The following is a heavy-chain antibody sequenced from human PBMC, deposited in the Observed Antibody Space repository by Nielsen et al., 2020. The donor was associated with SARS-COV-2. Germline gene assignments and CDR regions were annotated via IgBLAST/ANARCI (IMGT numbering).Heavy chain of an antibody. Sequence: SETLSLTCIVSGGSISSSSYYWGWIRQPPGKGLEWIGSIYYGGSTFYNSSLRSRVTISVDTSKNQFSLKLSSVTAADTAVYYCASHRRGYSEDYGMDVWGQGTTVTVSS. CDR3: ASHRRGYSEDYGMDV. V-gene: IGHV4-39*01. J-gene: IGHJ6*02. D-gene: IGHD5-18*01. CDR1: GGSISSSSYY. CDR2: IYYGGST.